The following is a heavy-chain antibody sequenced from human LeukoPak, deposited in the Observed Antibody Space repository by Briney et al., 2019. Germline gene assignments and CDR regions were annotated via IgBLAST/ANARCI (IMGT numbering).Heavy chain of an antibody. V-gene: IGHV3-23*01. CDR2: ISGSGIST. J-gene: IGHJ6*02. D-gene: IGHD3-22*01. CDR3: ANLDGDVSSGYSLSNSPYYYYGMDV. CDR1: GFTFSSYA. Sequence: GALRLSCAASGFTFSSYAMSWVRQAPGKGLEWVSAISGSGISTYYADSVKGRFTISRDNSKNTLYLQMNSLRAEDTAVYYCANLDGDVSSGYSLSNSPYYYYGMDVWGQGTTVTVSS.